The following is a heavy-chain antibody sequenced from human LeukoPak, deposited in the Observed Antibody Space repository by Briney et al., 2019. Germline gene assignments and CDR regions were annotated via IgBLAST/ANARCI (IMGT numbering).Heavy chain of an antibody. D-gene: IGHD4-17*01. Sequence: SDTLSLTCAVSGYFIGSGYYWGWVRQPPGKGMGWVVSADHTAQTYYTPSLNSRFTISMDTSKNQFSLHLTSVTAADTAAYFWARATVTTEGLMDYFAYWGKGTRVAVPS. J-gene: IGHJ4*02. CDR2: ADHTAQT. V-gene: IGHV4-38-2*01. CDR3: ARATVTTEGLMDYFAY. CDR1: GYFIGSGYY.